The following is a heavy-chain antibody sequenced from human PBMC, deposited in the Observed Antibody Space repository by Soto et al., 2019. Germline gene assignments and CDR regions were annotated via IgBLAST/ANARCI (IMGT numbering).Heavy chain of an antibody. J-gene: IGHJ6*02. CDR3: ARDCSGGSCYPGMDV. D-gene: IGHD2-15*01. Sequence: GSLRLPCAASGFNFNSYTINWVRQAPGKRLEWLSSISSSGYIFSTDSVRGRFTISRDNAKNSVYLQINSLRAEDTAVYFCARDCSGGSCYPGMDVWGQGTTVTVSS. CDR1: GFNFNSYT. CDR2: ISSSGYI. V-gene: IGHV3-21*01.